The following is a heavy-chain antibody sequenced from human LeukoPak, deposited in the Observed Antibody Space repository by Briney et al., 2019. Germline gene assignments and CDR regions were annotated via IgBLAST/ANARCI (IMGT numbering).Heavy chain of an antibody. Sequence: SETLSLTCTVSXGXXSSSSYYWGWIRXXXXKGLEWIGSISYSGSTYYNPSLKSRVTISVDTSNNQISLKLSSVTAADTAIYYCARPSRGGGLSSFDDWRQGTLVTVSS. CDR1: XGXXSSSSYY. D-gene: IGHD2-15*01. CDR3: ARPSRGGGLSSFDD. J-gene: IGHJ4*02. V-gene: IGHV4-39*01. CDR2: ISYSGST.